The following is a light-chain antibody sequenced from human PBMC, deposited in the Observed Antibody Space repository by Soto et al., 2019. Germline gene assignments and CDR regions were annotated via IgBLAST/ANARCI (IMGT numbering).Light chain of an antibody. J-gene: IGLJ1*01. Sequence: QSALTQPAFVSGSPGQSITISCTGTSSDVGGYNYVSWYQQYPGKAPKLILYEVSNRPSGVSNRFSGSKSDNTASLTISGLQAEDEADYYCSSYTSSTTRVFGSGTKLTVL. CDR3: SSYTSSTTRV. V-gene: IGLV2-14*01. CDR2: EVS. CDR1: SSDVGGYNY.